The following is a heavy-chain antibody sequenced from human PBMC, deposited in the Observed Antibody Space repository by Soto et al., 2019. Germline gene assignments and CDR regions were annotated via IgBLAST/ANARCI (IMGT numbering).Heavy chain of an antibody. Sequence: EVQLLESGGGLVQPGGSLRLSCTASGFSFSNYAVTWVRQAPGKGLEWVSSIGNDTSYIYYADSVKGRFTISRDKSKNTVFLQMNSLRADDTAVYHCAKDPNGDYVGAFDSWGQGALVTVSS. V-gene: IGHV3-23*03. J-gene: IGHJ4*02. CDR1: GFSFSNYA. D-gene: IGHD4-17*01. CDR3: AKDPNGDYVGAFDS. CDR2: IGNDTSYI.